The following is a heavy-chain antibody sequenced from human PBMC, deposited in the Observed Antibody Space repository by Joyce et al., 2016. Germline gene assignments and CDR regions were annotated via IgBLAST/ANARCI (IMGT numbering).Heavy chain of an antibody. CDR3: VRRVWGHLQWKSSYYFDY. CDR1: GGSISSSRYY. J-gene: IGHJ4*02. D-gene: IGHD3-16*01. CDR2: IYYSGST. V-gene: IGHV4-39*01. Sequence: QLQLQESGPGLVKSSETLSLTCTVSGGSISSSRYYWGWIRQPPGKGLEWSGSIYYSGSTYYNPSLKSRVTISVDTSKNQFSLKLSSVTAADTAVYYCVRRVWGHLQWKSSYYFDYWGQGSLVTVSS.